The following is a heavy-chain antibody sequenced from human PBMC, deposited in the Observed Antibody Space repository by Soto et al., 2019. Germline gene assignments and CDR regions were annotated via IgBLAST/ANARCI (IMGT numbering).Heavy chain of an antibody. CDR1: GYTFTSYA. V-gene: IGHV1-3*01. D-gene: IGHD4-17*01. J-gene: IGHJ4*02. Sequence: ASVKVSCKASGYTFTSYAMHWVRQAPGQRLEWMGWINAGNGNTKYSQKFQGRVTITRDTSASTAYMELSSLRSEDTAGYYCGGGVGGTTSNFAYGGKGTLVTVSS. CDR2: INAGNGNT. CDR3: GGGVGGTTSNFAY.